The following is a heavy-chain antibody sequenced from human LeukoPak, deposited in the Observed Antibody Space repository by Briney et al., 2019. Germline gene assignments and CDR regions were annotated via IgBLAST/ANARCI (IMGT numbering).Heavy chain of an antibody. J-gene: IGHJ4*02. CDR1: GYNFFSYG. Sequence: ASVKVSCKASGYNFFSYGITWERQAPGQGLERMGWVSAYADNTNYVQKFQGRVTMTTDTSTSTAYMELRSLRSDDTAVYYCARDCIGCHGFDSWGQGTLVTVSS. CDR2: VSAYADNT. V-gene: IGHV1-18*01. CDR3: ARDCIGCHGFDS. D-gene: IGHD1-26*01.